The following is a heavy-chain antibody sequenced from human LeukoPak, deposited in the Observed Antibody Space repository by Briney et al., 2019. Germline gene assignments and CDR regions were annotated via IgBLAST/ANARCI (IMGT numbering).Heavy chain of an antibody. V-gene: IGHV1-18*04. D-gene: IGHD6-19*01. Sequence: ASVKVSCKASGYTFTGYYMHWVRQAPGQGLEWMGWISPYNGNTNYAQKFQGRVTMTTDTSTSTAYMELRSLRSDDTAVYYCARGGSGWSSDYWGQGTLVTVSS. CDR2: ISPYNGNT. CDR3: ARGGSGWSSDY. CDR1: GYTFTGYY. J-gene: IGHJ4*02.